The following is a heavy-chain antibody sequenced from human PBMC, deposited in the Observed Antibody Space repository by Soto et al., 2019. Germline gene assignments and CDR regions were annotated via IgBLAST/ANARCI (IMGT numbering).Heavy chain of an antibody. CDR3: ARSTLPWQWLVTSKNVYAFDI. CDR2: IGTAGDT. Sequence: GGSLRLSCAASGFTFSSYDMHWVRQATGKGLEWVSAIGTAGDTYYPGSVKGRFTISRENAKNSLYLQMNSLRAGDTAVYYCARSTLPWQWLVTSKNVYAFDIWGQGTMVTVSS. D-gene: IGHD6-19*01. CDR1: GFTFSSYD. J-gene: IGHJ3*02. V-gene: IGHV3-13*01.